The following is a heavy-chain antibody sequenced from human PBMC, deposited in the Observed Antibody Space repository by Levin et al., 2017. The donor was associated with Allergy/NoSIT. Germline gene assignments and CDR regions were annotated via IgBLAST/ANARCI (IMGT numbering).Heavy chain of an antibody. V-gene: IGHV3-73*01. CDR3: TRLPAAGGNDY. Sequence: GGSLRLSCAASGFTFSGSAMHWVRQASGKGLEWVGRIRSKANSYATAYAASVKGRFTISRDDSKNTEYLQMNSLKTEDTAVYYCTRLPAAGGNDYWGQGTLVTVSS. CDR2: IRSKANSYAT. CDR1: GFTFSGSA. J-gene: IGHJ4*02. D-gene: IGHD6-13*01.